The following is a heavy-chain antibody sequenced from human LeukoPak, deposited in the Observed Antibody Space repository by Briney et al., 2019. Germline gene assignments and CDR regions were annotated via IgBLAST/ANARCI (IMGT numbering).Heavy chain of an antibody. J-gene: IGHJ4*02. CDR2: TSNDGINK. V-gene: IGHV3-30*04. CDR1: GFTFSSYA. Sequence: GGSLRLSCAASGFTFSSYAMHWVRQAPGKGLEWVAVTSNDGINKYYSDSVKGRLTMSRDNSKNTLYLQMDSLRAEDTAVYYCARDKVSTKGYSSGWSFDYWGQGTLVTVSS. D-gene: IGHD6-19*01. CDR3: ARDKVSTKGYSSGWSFDY.